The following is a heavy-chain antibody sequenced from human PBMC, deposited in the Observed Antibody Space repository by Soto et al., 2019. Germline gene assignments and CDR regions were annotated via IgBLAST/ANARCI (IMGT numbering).Heavy chain of an antibody. Sequence: SETLSLTCAVYGGSFTGHYWTWIRQTPGKGLEWIGEINYRGSSYYNPSLESRISMGVDTSKNQFSLKLRSVTAADTAVYFCVRGQPHRITIFEVVIRSYDYGMDVWGQGTTVTVSS. D-gene: IGHD3-3*02. J-gene: IGHJ6*02. CDR2: INYRGSS. CDR3: VRGQPHRITIFEVVIRSYDYGMDV. V-gene: IGHV4-34*01. CDR1: GGSFTGHY.